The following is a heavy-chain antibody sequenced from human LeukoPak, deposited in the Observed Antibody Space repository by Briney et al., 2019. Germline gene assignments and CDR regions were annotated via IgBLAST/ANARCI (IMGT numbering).Heavy chain of an antibody. CDR2: INPNSGGT. CDR3: ARDSNTLLWFGNYYMDV. J-gene: IGHJ6*03. D-gene: IGHD3-10*01. CDR1: GYTFTGYY. V-gene: IGHV1-2*02. Sequence: ASVKVSCKASGYTFTGYYMHWVRQAPGQGLEWMGWINPNSGGTNYAQKFQGRVTMTRDTSISTAYMELSRLRSDDTAVYYCARDSNTLLWFGNYYMDVWGKGTTVTISS.